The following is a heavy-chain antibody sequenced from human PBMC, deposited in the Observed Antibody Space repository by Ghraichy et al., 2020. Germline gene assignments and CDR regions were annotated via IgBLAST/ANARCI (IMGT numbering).Heavy chain of an antibody. CDR3: AREISYGYYYYYYGMDV. CDR2: MNPNSGNT. V-gene: IGHV1-8*01. Sequence: ASVKVSCKASGYTFTSYDINWVRQATGQGLEWMGWMNPNSGNTGYAQKFQGRVTMTRNTSISTAYMELSSLRSEDTAVYYCAREISYGYYYYYYGMDVWGQGTTVTVSS. J-gene: IGHJ6*02. D-gene: IGHD5-18*01. CDR1: GYTFTSYD.